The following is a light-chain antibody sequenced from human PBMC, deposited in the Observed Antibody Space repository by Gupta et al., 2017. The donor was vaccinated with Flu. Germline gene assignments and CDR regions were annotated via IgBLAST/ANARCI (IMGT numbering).Light chain of an antibody. Sequence: ISCKSSQILLHSDGRTSLYWYLQKPGQPPQLLIYEVSNRLSGVPDTFSGSGSGTDFTLKISRVEAEDVGVYYCMQSIQLPNTFGQGTKLEIK. V-gene: IGKV2D-29*01. CDR3: MQSIQLPNT. CDR2: EVS. J-gene: IGKJ2*01. CDR1: QILLHSDGRTS.